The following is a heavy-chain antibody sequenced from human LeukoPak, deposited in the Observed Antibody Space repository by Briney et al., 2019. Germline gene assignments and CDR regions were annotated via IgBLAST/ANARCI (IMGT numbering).Heavy chain of an antibody. CDR1: GFIFSNYA. CDR2: ISSDGSKT. V-gene: IGHV3-30*01. D-gene: IGHD3-10*01. Sequence: GGSLRLSCAASGFIFSNYAMHRVRQAPGKGLEWVALISSDGSKTYHADSVKGRFSISRDNSKNTLYLQLNSVRAEDTSVYYCARDSTYWYDSGSSGPHYFDYWGQGTLVTVSS. J-gene: IGHJ4*02. CDR3: ARDSTYWYDSGSSGPHYFDY.